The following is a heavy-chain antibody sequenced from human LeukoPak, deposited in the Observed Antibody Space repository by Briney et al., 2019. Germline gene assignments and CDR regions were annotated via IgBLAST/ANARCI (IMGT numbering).Heavy chain of an antibody. Sequence: ASVKVSCKVSGYTLTELSMHWVRQAPGKGLEWMGGFDPEDGETIYAQKFQGRVTMTEDTSTDTAYMELSSLRSEDTAAYYCATVYYYDSSGNWGLDYWGQGTLVTVSS. D-gene: IGHD3-22*01. V-gene: IGHV1-24*01. CDR2: FDPEDGET. J-gene: IGHJ4*02. CDR1: GYTLTELS. CDR3: ATVYYYDSSGNWGLDY.